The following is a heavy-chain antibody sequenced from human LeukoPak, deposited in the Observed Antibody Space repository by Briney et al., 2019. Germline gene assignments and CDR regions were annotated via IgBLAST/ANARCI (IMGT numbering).Heavy chain of an antibody. J-gene: IGHJ4*02. Sequence: GGSLRLSCAASGFTFSSYAMSWVRQAPGKGLEWVSAISGSGGSTYYADSVKGRFTISRDNSKNTLSLQMNSLRAEDTAVYYCARDEAPVLRFLEWLWDFDYWGQGTLVTVSS. D-gene: IGHD3-3*01. V-gene: IGHV3-23*01. CDR3: ARDEAPVLRFLEWLWDFDY. CDR1: GFTFSSYA. CDR2: ISGSGGST.